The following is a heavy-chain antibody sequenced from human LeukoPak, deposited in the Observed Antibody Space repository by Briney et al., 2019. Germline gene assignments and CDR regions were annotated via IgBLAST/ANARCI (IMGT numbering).Heavy chain of an antibody. CDR1: GFSLPTSGVG. CDR2: IFWDDDK. D-gene: IGHD5-24*01. V-gene: IGHV2-5*02. J-gene: IGHJ3*01. Sequence: SGPTLSNPTQTRTLTCTFSGFSLPTSGVGGGWIRQPPGKALEWLALIFWDDDKRYTPSLKTRPTITKDTSKHPVVLTMTNMDPVDTATYYCAHRMASNDAVYLWGQGTMVTVSS. CDR3: AHRMASNDAVYL.